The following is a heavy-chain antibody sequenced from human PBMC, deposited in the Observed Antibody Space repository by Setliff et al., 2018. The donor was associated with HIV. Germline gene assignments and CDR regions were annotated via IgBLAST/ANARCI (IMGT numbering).Heavy chain of an antibody. CDR2: IFTSGST. V-gene: IGHV4-4*07. CDR3: ARGGSRGLDY. Sequence: PSETLSLTCSVSSDSITTYYWTWIRQPVGKGLEWIGRIFTSGSTNYNPSLKSRVTMSFDRSKNQFSLKLTSMTAADTAVYYCARGGSRGLDYWGQGTQVTVSS. D-gene: IGHD3-16*01. CDR1: SDSITTYY. J-gene: IGHJ4*02.